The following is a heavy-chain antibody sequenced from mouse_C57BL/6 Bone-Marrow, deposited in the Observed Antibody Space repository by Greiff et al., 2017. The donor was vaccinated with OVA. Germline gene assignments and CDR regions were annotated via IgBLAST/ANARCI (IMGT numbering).Heavy chain of an antibody. CDR2: INPSSGYT. Sequence: VQLQQSGAELARPGASVTMSCKASGYTFTSYTMHWVKQRPGPGLEWIGYINPSSGYTKYNQKFKDKATLTADTSSSTAYMQLISLTSEDSAVYYCARRGIYYGTAWFAYCGQGTLVTVSA. J-gene: IGHJ3*01. CDR3: ARRGIYYGTAWFAY. CDR1: GYTFTSYT. V-gene: IGHV1-4*01. D-gene: IGHD2-1*01.